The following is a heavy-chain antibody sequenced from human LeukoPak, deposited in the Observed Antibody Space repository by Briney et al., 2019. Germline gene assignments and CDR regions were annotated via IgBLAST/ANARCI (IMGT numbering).Heavy chain of an antibody. J-gene: IGHJ5*02. Sequence: PGGSLRLSCAASGXTFSSYGMHWVRQAPGKGLEWVAVIWYDGSNKYYADSVKGRFTISRDNSKNTLYLQMNSLRAEDTAVYYCARFYGTYPGWFDPWGQGTLVTVSS. CDR2: IWYDGSNK. D-gene: IGHD4-17*01. V-gene: IGHV3-33*01. CDR1: GXTFSSYG. CDR3: ARFYGTYPGWFDP.